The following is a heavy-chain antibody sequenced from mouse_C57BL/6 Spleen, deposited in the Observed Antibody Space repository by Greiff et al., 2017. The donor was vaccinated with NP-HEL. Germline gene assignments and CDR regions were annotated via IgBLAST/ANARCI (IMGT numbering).Heavy chain of an antibody. V-gene: IGHV6-3*01. D-gene: IGHD2-3*01. CDR3: TVRWLLAYWYFDV. CDR1: GFTFSNYW. J-gene: IGHJ1*03. Sequence: EVKLQESGGGLVQPGGSMKLSCVASGFTFSNYWMNWVRQSPEKGLEWVAQIRLKSDNYATHYAESVKGRFTISRDDSKSSVYLQMNNLRAEDTGIYYCTVRWLLAYWYFDVWGTGTTVTVSS. CDR2: IRLKSDNYAT.